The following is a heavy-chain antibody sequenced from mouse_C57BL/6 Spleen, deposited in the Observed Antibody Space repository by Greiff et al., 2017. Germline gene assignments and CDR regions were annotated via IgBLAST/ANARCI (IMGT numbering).Heavy chain of an antibody. V-gene: IGHV1-82*01. D-gene: IGHD1-1*01. J-gene: IGHJ1*03. CDR2: IYPGDGDT. CDR1: GYAFSRYW. CDR3: YYCGSSYGYFDV. Sequence: VQLQQSGPELVKPGASVKISCKASGYAFSRYWMNWVKQRPGKGLGWIGRIYPGDGDTNYNGKFKGKATLTADKSSSTAYMQLSSLTSEDSAVYFCYYCGSSYGYFDVWGTGTTVTVSS.